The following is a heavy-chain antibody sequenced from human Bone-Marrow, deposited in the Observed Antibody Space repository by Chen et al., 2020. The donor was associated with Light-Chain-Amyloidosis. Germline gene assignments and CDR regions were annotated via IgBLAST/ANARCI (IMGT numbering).Heavy chain of an antibody. CDR1: GFTFSSYW. V-gene: IGHV3-7*01. D-gene: IGHD3-10*01. Sequence: EVQLVESGGGLVQPGGSLRLSCAASGFTFSSYWRSWVRQAPGKGLEWVANIKQDGSEKYYVDSVKGRFTISRDNAKNSLYLQMNSLRAEDTAVYYCAREGRYITMVRGVIRYYYYMDVWGKGTTVTVSS. J-gene: IGHJ6*03. CDR2: IKQDGSEK. CDR3: AREGRYITMVRGVIRYYYYMDV.